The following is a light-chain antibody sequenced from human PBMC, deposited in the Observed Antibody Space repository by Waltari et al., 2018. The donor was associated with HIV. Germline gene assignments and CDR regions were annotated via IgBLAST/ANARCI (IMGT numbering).Light chain of an antibody. J-gene: IGLJ2*01. V-gene: IGLV3-21*04. CDR1: NIGSKS. CDR3: QVWDSSSGVV. Sequence: SYVLTQSPSVPVAPGKTARITCGGHNIGSKSVHWYQQKPGQAPALVIYYDSDRPSGIPERFSGSNSGNTATLTISRVEAGDEADYYCQVWDSSSGVVFGGGTRLTVL. CDR2: YDS.